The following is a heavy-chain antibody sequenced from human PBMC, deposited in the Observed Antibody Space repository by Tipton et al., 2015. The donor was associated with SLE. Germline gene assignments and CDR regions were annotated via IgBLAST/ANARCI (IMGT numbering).Heavy chain of an antibody. Sequence: QSGAEVKKPGASVKVSCKASGYTFTSYYMHWVRQAPGQGLEWMGIINPSGGSTSYAQKFQGRVTMTRDTSTSTVYMELSSLRSEDTAVYYCARDRVYYYDSSGGDWYFDLWGRGTLVTVSS. J-gene: IGHJ2*01. V-gene: IGHV1-46*01. D-gene: IGHD3-22*01. CDR2: INPSGGST. CDR1: GYTFTSYY. CDR3: ARDRVYYYDSSGGDWYFDL.